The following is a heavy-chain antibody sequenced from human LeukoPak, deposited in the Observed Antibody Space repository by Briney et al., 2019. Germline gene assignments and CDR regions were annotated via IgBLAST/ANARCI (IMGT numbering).Heavy chain of an antibody. Sequence: DPSETLSLTCTVSGGSISSYYWSWIRQPPGKGLEWIGYIYYSGSTNYNPSLKSRVTISVDTSKDQFSLKLSSVTAADTAVYYCARHARRDSSLVWGQGTLVTVSS. V-gene: IGHV4-59*08. CDR3: ARHARRDSSLV. CDR1: GGSISSYY. D-gene: IGHD6-13*01. J-gene: IGHJ4*02. CDR2: IYYSGST.